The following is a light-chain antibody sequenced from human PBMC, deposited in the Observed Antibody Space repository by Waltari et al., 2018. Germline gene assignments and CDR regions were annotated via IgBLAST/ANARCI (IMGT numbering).Light chain of an antibody. V-gene: IGLV2-14*01. CDR1: FRDVGGYPY. CDR2: EVT. CDR3: SSCSYTPTTTVV. J-gene: IGLJ1*01. Sequence: QSALTQPASVSGSPGQSITISCTGTFRDVGGYPYVSWSQHHPGKAPKLIVYEVTDRPSGVSNRFSGSKSGDTASLTISGLQAEDEADYYCSSCSYTPTTTVVFGTGTRVTVL.